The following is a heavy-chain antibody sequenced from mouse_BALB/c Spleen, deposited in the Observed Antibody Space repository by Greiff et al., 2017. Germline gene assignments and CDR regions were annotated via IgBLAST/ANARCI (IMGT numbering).Heavy chain of an antibody. Sequence: VQLKESGPGLVKPSQSLSLTCTVTGYSITSDYAWNWIRQFPGNKLEWMGYISYSGSTSYNPSLKSRISITRDTSKNQFFLQLNSVTTEDTATYYCARIYYDYYYAMDYWGQGTSVTVSS. J-gene: IGHJ4*01. D-gene: IGHD2-4*01. CDR3: ARIYYDYYYAMDY. CDR1: GYSITSDYA. V-gene: IGHV3-2*02. CDR2: ISYSGST.